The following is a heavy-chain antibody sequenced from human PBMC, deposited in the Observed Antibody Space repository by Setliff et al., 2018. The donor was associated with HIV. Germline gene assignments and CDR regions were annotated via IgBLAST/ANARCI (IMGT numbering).Heavy chain of an antibody. V-gene: IGHV1-46*01. CDR2: INPSGGST. CDR3: ASLPSYGDFGYYFDY. J-gene: IGHJ4*02. D-gene: IGHD4-17*01. CDR1: GYTFTSYG. Sequence: GASVKVSCKASGYTFTSYGISWVRQAPGQGLEWMGIINPSGGSTSYAQKFQGRVTMTRDTSTSTVYMELSSLRSEDTAVYYCASLPSYGDFGYYFDYWGQGTLVTVSS.